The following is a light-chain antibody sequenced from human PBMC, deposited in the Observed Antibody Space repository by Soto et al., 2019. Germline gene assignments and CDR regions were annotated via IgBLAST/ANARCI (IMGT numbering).Light chain of an antibody. J-gene: IGKJ4*01. Sequence: DIVLTQSPATLSLSPGERATLSCMASQSASSYLAWYQQKPGQAPSLLIYGASTRATGTPARFSGSWSGTECTLTISSLQSEDVAVYYCQQYIRWPLTFGGGTKVDIK. CDR1: QSASSY. CDR3: QQYIRWPLT. CDR2: GAS. V-gene: IGKV3-15*01.